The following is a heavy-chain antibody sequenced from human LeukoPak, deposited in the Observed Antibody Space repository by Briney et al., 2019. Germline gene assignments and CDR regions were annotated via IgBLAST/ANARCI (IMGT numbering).Heavy chain of an antibody. J-gene: IGHJ6*03. CDR2: IGTAGDT. V-gene: IGHV3-13*01. D-gene: IGHD2-2*01. Sequence: PGGSLRLSCAASGFTFSNSDMHWVRQATGKGLEWVSGIGTAGDTYYSGSVKGRFTISRDNSKNTLYLQTNSLRAEDTAVYYCAKSLESTNYYYHMDVWGKGTTVTISS. CDR3: AKSLESTNYYYHMDV. CDR1: GFTFSNSD.